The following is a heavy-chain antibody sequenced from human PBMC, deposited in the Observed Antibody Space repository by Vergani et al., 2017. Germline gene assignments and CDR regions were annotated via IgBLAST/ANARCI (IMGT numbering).Heavy chain of an antibody. CDR2: IDPSDSDT. J-gene: IGHJ5*02. V-gene: IGHV5-10-1*03. CDR1: GYSFTSYW. Sequence: EVQLVQSGAEVKKPGESLRISCKGSGYSFTSYWISWVRQMPGKGLEWMGRIDPSDSDTRYSPSFQGQVTISADKSISTAYLQWSSLKASDTAMYYCARYGMATTEELDPWGQGTLVTVSS. CDR3: ARYGMATTEELDP. D-gene: IGHD5-24*01.